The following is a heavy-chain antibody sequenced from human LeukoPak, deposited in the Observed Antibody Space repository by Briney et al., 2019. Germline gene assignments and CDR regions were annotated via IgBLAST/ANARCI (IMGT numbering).Heavy chain of an antibody. J-gene: IGHJ4*02. D-gene: IGHD3-3*01. CDR1: GFTFCSYS. CDR2: ISSSSSYI. CDR3: ASRIFGVVTGDY. V-gene: IGHV3-21*01. Sequence: GGSLRLSCAASGFTFCSYSMNWVRQAPGKGLEWVSSISSSSSYIYYADSVKGRFTISRDNAKNSLYLQMNSLRAEDTAVYYCASRIFGVVTGDYWGQGTLVTVSS.